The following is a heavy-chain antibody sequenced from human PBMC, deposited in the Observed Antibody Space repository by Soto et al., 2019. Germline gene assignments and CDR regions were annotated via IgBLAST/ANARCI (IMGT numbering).Heavy chain of an antibody. CDR3: AREGDNYGDYGGQKYYYYGMDV. CDR2: IIPILGIA. CDR1: GGTFSSYT. J-gene: IGHJ6*02. Sequence: QVQLVQSGAEVKKPGSSVKVSCKASGGTFSSYTISWVRQAPGQGLEWMGRIIPILGIANYAQKFQGRVTITADKSTSTAYMELSSLRSEETAVYYCAREGDNYGDYGGQKYYYYGMDVWGQGTTVTVSS. V-gene: IGHV1-69*08. D-gene: IGHD4-17*01.